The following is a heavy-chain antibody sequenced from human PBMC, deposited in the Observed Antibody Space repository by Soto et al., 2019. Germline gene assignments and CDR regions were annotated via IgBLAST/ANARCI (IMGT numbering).Heavy chain of an antibody. V-gene: IGHV3-7*01. CDR1: GFTFSSYW. Sequence: HPGGSLRLSCAASGFTFSSYWMSWVRQAPGKGLEWVANIKQDGSEKYYVDSVKGRFTISRDNAKNSLYLQMNSLRAEDTAVYYCARDHGYCSGGSCYPPGYWGQGTLVTVSS. J-gene: IGHJ4*02. CDR3: ARDHGYCSGGSCYPPGY. D-gene: IGHD2-15*01. CDR2: IKQDGSEK.